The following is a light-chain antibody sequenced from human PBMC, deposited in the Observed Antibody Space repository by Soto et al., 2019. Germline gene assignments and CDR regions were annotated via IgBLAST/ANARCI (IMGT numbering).Light chain of an antibody. J-gene: IGKJ4*01. CDR2: GAS. CDR3: QQYDVWPLT. Sequence: EIVMTQSPATLSVSPGERATLSCRASQTFRNNLAWYQQKPGQAPRLLFYGASTRAADIPARFSGSGSGTEVTLTISSLQSEDFAGYYCQQYDVWPLTFGGGTKVEI. CDR1: QTFRNN. V-gene: IGKV3-15*01.